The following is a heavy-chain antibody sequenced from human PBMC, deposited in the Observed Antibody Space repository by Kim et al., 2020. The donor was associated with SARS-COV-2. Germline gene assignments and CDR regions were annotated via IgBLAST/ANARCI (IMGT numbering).Heavy chain of an antibody. J-gene: IGHJ4*02. Sequence: SQTLSLTCAISGDSVSSNSATWNWIRQSPSRSLEWLGRTFYRSKWSTDYALSVRSRITFNSDASKNQFSLQLNSVTPEDTAVYYCARRSSLSGSFDSWGQGTLVTVSS. CDR3: ARRSSLSGSFDS. CDR1: GDSVSSNSAT. V-gene: IGHV6-1*01. CDR2: TFYRSKWST. D-gene: IGHD1-1*01.